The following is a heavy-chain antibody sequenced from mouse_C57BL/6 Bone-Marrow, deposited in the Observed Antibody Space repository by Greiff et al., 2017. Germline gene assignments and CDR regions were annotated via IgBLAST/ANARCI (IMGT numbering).Heavy chain of an antibody. Sequence: RLEWVAYISNGGGSTYYPDTVKGRFTISRDNAKNTLYLQMSRLKSEDTAMYYCARHHDGYYVGYFDVWGTGTTVTVSS. V-gene: IGHV5-12*01. CDR2: ISNGGGST. CDR3: ARHHDGYYVGYFDV. J-gene: IGHJ1*03. D-gene: IGHD2-3*01.